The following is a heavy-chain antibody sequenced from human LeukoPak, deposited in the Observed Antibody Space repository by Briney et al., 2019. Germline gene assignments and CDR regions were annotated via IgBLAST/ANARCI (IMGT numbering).Heavy chain of an antibody. Sequence: GASVKVSCKASGGTFSSYAISWVRQAPGQGLEWMGGIIPIFGTANYAQKFQGRVTITADESTSTAYMELSSLRSEDTAVYYCARSMGDYYDSSGFDYWGQGTLVTVSS. J-gene: IGHJ4*02. V-gene: IGHV1-69*13. D-gene: IGHD3-22*01. CDR1: GGTFSSYA. CDR2: IIPIFGTA. CDR3: ARSMGDYYDSSGFDY.